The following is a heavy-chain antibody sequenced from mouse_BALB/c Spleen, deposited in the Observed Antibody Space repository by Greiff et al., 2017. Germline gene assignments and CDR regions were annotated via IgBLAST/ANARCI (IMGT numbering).Heavy chain of an antibody. CDR1: GFNIKDTY. V-gene: IGHV14-3*02. J-gene: IGHJ2*01. CDR2: IDPANGNT. D-gene: IGHD2-4*01. CDR3: TTTMITTGFDY. Sequence: VQLQQSGAELVKPGASVKLSCTASGFNIKDTYMHWVKQRPEQGLEWIGRIDPANGNTKYDPKFQGKATITADTSSNTAYLQLSSLTSEDTAVYYCTTTMITTGFDYWGQGTTLTVSS.